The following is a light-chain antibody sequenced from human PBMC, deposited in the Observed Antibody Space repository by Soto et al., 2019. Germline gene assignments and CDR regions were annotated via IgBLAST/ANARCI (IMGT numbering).Light chain of an antibody. J-gene: IGLJ1*01. CDR2: EVS. CDR3: SSYTSSSTLV. V-gene: IGLV2-14*01. CDR1: SSDVGGYVY. Sequence: QSVLTQPASVSGSPGQSITISCTGTSSDVGGYVYVSWYQHRPGEAPKLLIYEVSSRPSGLSNRFSGSKSGNTASLTISGLQAEDEADYYCSSYTSSSTLVFGTGTKLTVL.